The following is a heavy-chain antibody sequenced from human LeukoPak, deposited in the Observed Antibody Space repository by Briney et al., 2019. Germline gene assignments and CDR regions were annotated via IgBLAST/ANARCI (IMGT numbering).Heavy chain of an antibody. J-gene: IGHJ4*02. CDR3: ARVGRYCSSTSCYRELVAFDC. Sequence: GGSLRLSCAASGFTFSDYYMSWIRQAPGKGLEWVSYISSSSSYTNYADSVKGRFTISRDNAKNSLYLQMNSLRAEDTAVYYCARVGRYCSSTSCYRELVAFDCWGQGTLVTVSS. CDR1: GFTFSDYY. CDR2: ISSSSSYT. V-gene: IGHV3-11*06. D-gene: IGHD2-2*02.